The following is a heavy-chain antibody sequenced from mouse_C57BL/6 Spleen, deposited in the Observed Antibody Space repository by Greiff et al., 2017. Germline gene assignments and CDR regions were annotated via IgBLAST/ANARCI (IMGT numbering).Heavy chain of an antibody. J-gene: IGHJ2*01. Sequence: EESGPGLVKPSQSLSFSCSVTGYSITSGYSWNWIRQFPGNQLVCRGYISYDGSTNYDPSFNNRISITRDTSNNQSYLKLNSVTTEDTATYYCARGTTDWDYWGQGTTLSVAS. CDR1: GYSITSGYS. CDR3: ARGTTDWDY. V-gene: IGHV3-6*01. D-gene: IGHD2-14*01. CDR2: ISYDGST.